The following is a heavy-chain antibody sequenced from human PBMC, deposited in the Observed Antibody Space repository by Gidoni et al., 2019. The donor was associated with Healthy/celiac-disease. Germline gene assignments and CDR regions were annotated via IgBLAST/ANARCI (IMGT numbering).Heavy chain of an antibody. D-gene: IGHD3-22*01. CDR3: ARWVGYYYDSSGYYPDY. V-gene: IGHV4-4*02. Sequence: QVQLQESGPGLVKPSGTLSLTCAVSGGSLRRSNWWNWVRQPPGKGLEWIGEIYHSGSTNYNPSLTSRLTISVDKSKNQFSLKLNSVTAADTAVYYCARWVGYYYDSSGYYPDYWGQGTLVTVSS. CDR1: GGSLRRSNW. J-gene: IGHJ4*02. CDR2: IYHSGST.